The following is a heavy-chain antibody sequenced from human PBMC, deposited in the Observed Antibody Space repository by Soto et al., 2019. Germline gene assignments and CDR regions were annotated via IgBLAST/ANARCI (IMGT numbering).Heavy chain of an antibody. CDR1: GDSVSSNSAA. CDR2: TFYRSKWYN. Sequence: SQTLSLTCAISGDSVSSNSAAWSWIRQSPSRGLEWLGRTFYRSKWYNDYAVSVKGRITINPDTSKNLFSLQLNSVTPEDTAVYYCAKEGGNHYYYYAMDVSGQGTTVTVSS. V-gene: IGHV6-1*01. J-gene: IGHJ6*02. CDR3: AKEGGNHYYYYAMDV. D-gene: IGHD1-26*01.